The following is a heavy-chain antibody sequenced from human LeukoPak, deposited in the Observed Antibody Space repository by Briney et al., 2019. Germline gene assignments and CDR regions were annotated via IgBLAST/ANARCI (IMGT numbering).Heavy chain of an antibody. CDR1: GFTFSDHY. V-gene: IGHV3-72*01. CDR2: IRKKTNSYTT. J-gene: IGHJ4*02. D-gene: IGHD3-22*01. Sequence: GGSLRLSCAASGFTFSDHYMDWVRQAPGKGLEWVGRIRKKTNSYTTEYAASVKDRFTISRDDSKNSLYLQMNSLRAEDTAVYYCAKGPLARSRITMIVVEPPFDYWGQGTLVTVSS. CDR3: AKGPLARSRITMIVVEPPFDY.